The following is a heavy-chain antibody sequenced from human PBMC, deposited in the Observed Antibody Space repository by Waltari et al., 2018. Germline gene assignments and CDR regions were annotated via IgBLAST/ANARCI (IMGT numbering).Heavy chain of an antibody. V-gene: IGHV7-4-1*02. CDR2: INTNSETP. CDR3: ARDGASSSRGYYYALDV. J-gene: IGHJ6*02. Sequence: QLVQSGSELKSPGASVKVSCKASGYHFNRFGSNWVRQAPGQGLEWMGWINTNSETPAYAQDFRGRFVFSLDTSASTAYLQISSLKADDTAVYYCARDGASSSRGYYYALDVWGQGTTVTVSS. D-gene: IGHD3-22*01. CDR1: GYHFNRFG.